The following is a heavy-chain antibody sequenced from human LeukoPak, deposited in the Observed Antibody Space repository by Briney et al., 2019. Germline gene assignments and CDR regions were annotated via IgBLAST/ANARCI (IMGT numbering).Heavy chain of an antibody. CDR2: IYYSGST. Sequence: PSETLSLTCTVSGGSISSSSYYWGWIRQPPGTGLEWIGYIYYSGSTNYNPSLKSRVTISVDTSKNQFSLKLSSVTAADTAVYYCARERRSYYYDSSGYYPGAFDIWGQGTMVTVSS. J-gene: IGHJ3*02. D-gene: IGHD3-22*01. CDR1: GGSISSSSYY. V-gene: IGHV4-61*01. CDR3: ARERRSYYYDSSGYYPGAFDI.